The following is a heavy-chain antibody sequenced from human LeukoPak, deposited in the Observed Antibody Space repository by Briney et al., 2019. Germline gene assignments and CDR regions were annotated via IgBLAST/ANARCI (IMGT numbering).Heavy chain of an antibody. Sequence: GGSLRLSCAASGFTFSSYSMNWVRQAPGKGLEWVSSISSSSSYIYYADSVKGRFTISRDNAKNSLYLQMNSLRAEDTAVYYCARSSITIFGVGDSYNWFDPWGQGTLVTVSP. J-gene: IGHJ5*02. CDR2: ISSSSSYI. CDR1: GFTFSSYS. CDR3: ARSSITIFGVGDSYNWFDP. D-gene: IGHD3-3*01. V-gene: IGHV3-21*01.